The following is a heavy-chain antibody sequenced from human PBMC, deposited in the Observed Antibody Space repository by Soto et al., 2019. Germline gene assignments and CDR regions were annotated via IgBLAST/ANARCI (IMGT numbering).Heavy chain of an antibody. Sequence: EVQLVESGGGLVKRGGSLRLSCEASGFTFSAYSMNWVRQAPGKGLEWVSSISGGSTYIYYADSAKGRFTISRGNTKNSLYLQMNSLRVDDTAVYYCARRDRSNNWYFVYWGQGTLVTVSS. CDR1: GFTFSAYS. CDR3: ARRDRSNNWYFVY. J-gene: IGHJ4*02. CDR2: ISGGSTYI. D-gene: IGHD1-1*01. V-gene: IGHV3-21*01.